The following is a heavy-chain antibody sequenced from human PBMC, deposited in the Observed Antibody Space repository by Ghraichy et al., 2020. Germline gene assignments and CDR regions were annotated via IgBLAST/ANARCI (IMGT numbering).Heavy chain of an antibody. J-gene: IGHJ4*02. D-gene: IGHD3-10*01. Sequence: GGSLRLSCSASGFTFSDYAMHWVRQAPGKGLEYVSAINSNGDNTYYADSVKGRFTISRDNSKNTLYLQMSSLRAEDTAVYYCVKDVDASGSGFFDYWGQGTLVTVSS. V-gene: IGHV3-64D*06. CDR2: INSNGDNT. CDR1: GFTFSDYA. CDR3: VKDVDASGSGFFDY.